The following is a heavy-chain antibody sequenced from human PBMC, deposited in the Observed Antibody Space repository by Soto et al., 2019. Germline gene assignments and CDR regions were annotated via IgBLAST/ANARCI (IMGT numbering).Heavy chain of an antibody. CDR3: ARRSYNWNYRRGFDP. CDR1: GYSFTIYW. CDR2: IYPGDSDT. J-gene: IGHJ5*02. Sequence: GESLKISCKGSGYSFTIYWIGWGRQMPGKGLEWMGIIYPGDSDTRYSPSFQGQVTISADKSISTAYLQWSSLKASDTAMYYCARRSYNWNYRRGFDPWGQGTLVTVSS. D-gene: IGHD1-7*01. V-gene: IGHV5-51*01.